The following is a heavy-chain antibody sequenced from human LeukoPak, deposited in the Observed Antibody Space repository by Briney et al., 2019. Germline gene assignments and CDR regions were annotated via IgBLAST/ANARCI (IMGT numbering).Heavy chain of an antibody. D-gene: IGHD2-2*01. Sequence: GESLKISCKGSGYSFTSYWIGWVRQMPGKGLEWMGIIYPGDSDTRYSPSFQGQVTISADKSISTAYLQWSSLKASDTAMYYCARLPGGYIVVLAAMGDYWGQGTLVTVSS. CDR1: GYSFTSYW. CDR3: ARLPGGYIVVLAAMGDY. V-gene: IGHV5-51*01. J-gene: IGHJ4*02. CDR2: IYPGDSDT.